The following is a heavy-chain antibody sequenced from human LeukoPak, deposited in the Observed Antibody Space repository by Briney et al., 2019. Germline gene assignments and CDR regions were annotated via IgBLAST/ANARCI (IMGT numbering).Heavy chain of an antibody. CDR2: IYYSGST. D-gene: IGHD3-22*01. V-gene: IGHV4-59*01. CDR3: ASESTYYDSSGSYAFDI. Sequence: PSETLSLTCTVSGGSISSYYWSWIRQPPGKGLEWIGYIYYSGSTNYNPSLKSRVTISVDTSKNQFSLKLSSVTAADTAVYYCASESTYYDSSGSYAFDIWGQGTMVTVSS. J-gene: IGHJ3*02. CDR1: GGSISSYY.